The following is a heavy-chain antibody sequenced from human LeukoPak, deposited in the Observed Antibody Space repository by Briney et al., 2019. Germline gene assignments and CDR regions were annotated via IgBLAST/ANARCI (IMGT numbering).Heavy chain of an antibody. D-gene: IGHD1-14*01. V-gene: IGHV3-23*01. Sequence: GGSLRLSCAASGFAFSGYAMTWVRQAPGKGLEWVSDISGSGASTYYADSVKGRFTISRDNSKNTLYLQMNSLRAEDTAVYYCAKDSGNRDNWFDPWGQGTLVTVSS. CDR3: AKDSGNRDNWFDP. CDR1: GFAFSGYA. CDR2: ISGSGAST. J-gene: IGHJ5*02.